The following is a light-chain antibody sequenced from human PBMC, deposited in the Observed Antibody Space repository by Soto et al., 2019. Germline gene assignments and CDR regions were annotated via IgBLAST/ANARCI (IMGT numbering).Light chain of an antibody. V-gene: IGLV2-8*01. CDR3: SSYAGSSNV. CDR2: EVN. J-gene: IGLJ1*01. Sequence: QSVLTQPPSASGSPGQSVAISCTGTSSDVGGYNYVSWYQQHPGKAPKLMIYEVNKWPSGVPDRFSGSKSGNTASLTVSGLQAEDEADYYCSSYAGSSNVFGTGTKVTV. CDR1: SSDVGGYNY.